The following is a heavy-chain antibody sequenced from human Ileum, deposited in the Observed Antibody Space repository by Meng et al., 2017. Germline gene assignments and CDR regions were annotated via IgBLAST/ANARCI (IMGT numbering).Heavy chain of an antibody. CDR2: IYDSGST. V-gene: IGHV4-31*03. CDR3: ARGGTAYFDY. J-gene: IGHJ4*02. Sequence: QVQLQESGPGLVKPSQTLSLTCTVSGGSISSGGYYWSWIRQHPGKGLEWIGYIYDSGSTYYNPSLKSRIAISGDTSKNQFSLNLSPVTAADTAVYYCARGGTAYFDYWGQGTRVTGAS. CDR1: GGSISSGGYY. D-gene: IGHD1-1*01.